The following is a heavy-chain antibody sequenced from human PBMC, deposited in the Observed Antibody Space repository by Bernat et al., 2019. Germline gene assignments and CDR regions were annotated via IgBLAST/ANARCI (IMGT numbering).Heavy chain of an antibody. D-gene: IGHD6-13*01. J-gene: IGHJ1*01. CDR2: ISYDGSNK. CDR3: ARSLAAAGYFQH. Sequence: QVQLVESGGGVVQPGRSLRLSCAASGFTFSSYAMHWVRQAPGKGLEGVAVISYDGSNKYYADSVKGRFTISRDNSKNTLYLQMNSLRAEDTAVYYCARSLAAAGYFQHWGQGTLVTVSS. CDR1: GFTFSSYA. V-gene: IGHV3-30*01.